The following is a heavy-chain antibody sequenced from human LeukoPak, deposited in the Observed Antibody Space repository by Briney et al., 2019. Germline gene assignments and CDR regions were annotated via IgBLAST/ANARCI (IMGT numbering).Heavy chain of an antibody. CDR3: ARHPLGVWFGESLIYYYYYMDV. V-gene: IGHV4-34*01. J-gene: IGHJ6*03. Sequence: SETLSLTCAVYGGSFSGYYWSWIRQPPGKGLEWIGEINHSGSTNYNPSLKSRVTISVDTSKNQFSLKLSSVTAADTAVYYCARHPLGVWFGESLIYYYYYMDVWGKGTTVTISS. D-gene: IGHD3-10*01. CDR1: GGSFSGYY. CDR2: INHSGST.